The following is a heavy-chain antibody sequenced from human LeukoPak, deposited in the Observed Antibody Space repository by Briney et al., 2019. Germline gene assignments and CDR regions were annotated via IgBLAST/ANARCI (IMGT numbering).Heavy chain of an antibody. D-gene: IGHD2-21*02. CDR3: ARDSGDTNCGGDCYPYNWAFDI. CDR1: GGSISSSSYY. J-gene: IGHJ3*02. Sequence: SETLSLTCTVSGGSISSSSYYWGWIRQPPGKGLEWIGSIYYSGSTYYNPSLKSRVTISVDTSKNQFSLKLSSVTAADTAVYYCARDSGDTNCGGDCYPYNWAFDIWGQGTMVTVSS. CDR2: IYYSGST. V-gene: IGHV4-39*07.